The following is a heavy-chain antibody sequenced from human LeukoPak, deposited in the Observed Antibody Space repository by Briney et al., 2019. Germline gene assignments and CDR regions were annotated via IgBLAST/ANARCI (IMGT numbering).Heavy chain of an antibody. CDR3: ARASDNDDYSLDYFYYMDV. CDR1: DGSISSFY. J-gene: IGHJ6*03. V-gene: IGHV4-59*12. D-gene: IGHD4-17*01. CDR2: IFYGGNT. Sequence: PSETLSLTCTVSDGSISSFYWTWIRQSPGKGLEWIAYIFYGGNTNYNPSLKSRVTMSMDTSKNQFSLNLASVTAADTAVYYCARASDNDDYSLDYFYYMDVWGEGTTVTVSS.